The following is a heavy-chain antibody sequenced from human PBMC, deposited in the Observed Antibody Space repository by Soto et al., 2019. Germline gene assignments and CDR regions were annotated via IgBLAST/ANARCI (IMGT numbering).Heavy chain of an antibody. CDR1: GFTFSDYY. CDR2: ISGRSRYT. CDR3: ARVLANQFDS. V-gene: IGHV3-11*06. Sequence: KTGGSLRLSCAPSGFTFSDYYMIWIRQAPGKGLEWVSHISGRSRYTTYADSVKGRFTISRDNAKNSLYLQMNSLRAEDTAVYYCARVLANQFDSWGQGTLVTVSS. J-gene: IGHJ4*02.